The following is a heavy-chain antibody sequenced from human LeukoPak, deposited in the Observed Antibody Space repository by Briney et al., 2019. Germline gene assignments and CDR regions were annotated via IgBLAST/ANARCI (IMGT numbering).Heavy chain of an antibody. J-gene: IGHJ4*02. CDR1: GFTLSSYW. CDR2: IWYDGTNK. Sequence: GGSLRLSCAASGFTLSSYWMSWVRQAPGKGLEWVAVIWYDGTNKYYADSVKGRFTISRDNSKNTLFLQMNILRAEDTAVYYCARAAYDSSGYLTLWGQGTLVAVSS. V-gene: IGHV3-33*08. CDR3: ARAAYDSSGYLTL. D-gene: IGHD3-22*01.